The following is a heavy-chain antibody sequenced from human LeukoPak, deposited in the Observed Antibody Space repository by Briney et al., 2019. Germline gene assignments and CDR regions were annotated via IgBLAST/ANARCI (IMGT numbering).Heavy chain of an antibody. CDR2: INAGNGNT. CDR3: AGGTTGTTGNY. CDR1: GYTFTSYA. Sequence: ASVKVSCKASGYTFTSYAMHWVHQAPGQRLEWMGWINAGNGNTKYSQKFQGRVTITRDTSASTAYMELSSLRSEDTAVYYCAGGTTGTTGNYWGQGTLVTVSS. V-gene: IGHV1-3*01. D-gene: IGHD1-1*01. J-gene: IGHJ4*02.